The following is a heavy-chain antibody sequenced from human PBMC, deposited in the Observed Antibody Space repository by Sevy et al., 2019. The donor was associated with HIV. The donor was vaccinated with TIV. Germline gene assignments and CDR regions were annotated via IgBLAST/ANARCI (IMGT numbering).Heavy chain of an antibody. Sequence: GGSLRLSRAASGFTFRSYAMTWFRQAPGRGLEWVSSISGSGDSTYYADSVKGRFTISRDNSKNTVYLQVNSLRAEDTAVYYCAKDFYGSGSYYTTDYWGQGTLVTVSS. CDR3: AKDFYGSGSYYTTDY. J-gene: IGHJ4*01. CDR2: ISGSGDST. D-gene: IGHD3-10*01. V-gene: IGHV3-23*01. CDR1: GFTFRSYA.